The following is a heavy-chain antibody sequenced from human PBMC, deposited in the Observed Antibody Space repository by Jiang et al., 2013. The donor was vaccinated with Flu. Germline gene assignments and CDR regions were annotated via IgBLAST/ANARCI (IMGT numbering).Heavy chain of an antibody. CDR3: ARDIRRLWGLVSFGYFDY. D-gene: IGHD3-16*01. Sequence: QTLSLTCAISGDSVSSNSAAWNWIRQSPSRGLEWLGRTYYRSKWYNDYAVSVKSRITINPDTSKNQFSLQLNSVTPEDTAVYYCARDIRRLWGLVSFGYFDYWGQGTLVTVSS. V-gene: IGHV6-1*01. J-gene: IGHJ4*02. CDR2: TYYRSKWYN. CDR1: GDSVSSNSAA.